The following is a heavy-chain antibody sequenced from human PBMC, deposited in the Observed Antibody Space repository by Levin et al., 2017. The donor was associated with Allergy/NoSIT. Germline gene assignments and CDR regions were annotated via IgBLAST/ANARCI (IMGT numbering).Heavy chain of an antibody. D-gene: IGHD1-26*01. CDR2: INAGNGNT. J-gene: IGHJ4*02. CDR1: GYTFTSYA. Sequence: GESLKISCKASGYTFTSYAMHWVRQAPRQRLEWMGWINAGNGNTKYSQKFQGRVTITRDTSASTAYMELSSLRSEDTAVYYCARAYSGSYLGYWGQGTLVTVSS. CDR3: ARAYSGSYLGY. V-gene: IGHV1-3*01.